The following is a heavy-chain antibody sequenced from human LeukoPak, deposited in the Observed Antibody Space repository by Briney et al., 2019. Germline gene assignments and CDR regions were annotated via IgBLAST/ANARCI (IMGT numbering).Heavy chain of an antibody. CDR1: GFTFSSYW. D-gene: IGHD3-22*01. CDR3: ARTNYYDTSVYYGDYYYYYMDV. CDR2: IKQDGSEK. J-gene: IGHJ6*03. V-gene: IGHV3-7*01. Sequence: GGSLRLSCEASGFTFSSYWLSWVRQAPGKGLEWVANIKQDGSEKYYVDSVKGRFTMSRDNAKNSLYLQMNSLRAEDTAVYYCARTNYYDTSVYYGDYYYYYMDVWGKGTTVTISS.